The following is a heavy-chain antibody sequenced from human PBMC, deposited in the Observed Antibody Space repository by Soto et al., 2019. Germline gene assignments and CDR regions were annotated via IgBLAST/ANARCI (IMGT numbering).Heavy chain of an antibody. V-gene: IGHV1-18*01. CDR3: ARGVGSGSYYNQYNWFDP. J-gene: IGHJ5*02. Sequence: ASVKISCKASGYTFTNSGISWVRQAPGQGLEWMGWINVYNGNTKYAQKVQGRVTMTTDTSTSTAYMELRSLRSDDTAVYYCARGVGSGSYYNQYNWFDPWGQGTLVTVS. CDR1: GYTFTNSG. D-gene: IGHD3-10*01. CDR2: INVYNGNT.